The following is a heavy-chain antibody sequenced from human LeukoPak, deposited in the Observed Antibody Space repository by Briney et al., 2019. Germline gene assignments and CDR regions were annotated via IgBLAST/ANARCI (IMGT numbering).Heavy chain of an antibody. CDR3: ARRSGSSPFDY. CDR2: IIPILGIA. CDR1: GGTFSSYA. Sequence: SVKVSCKASGGTFSSYAISWVRQAPGQGLEWMGRIIPILGIANYAQKLQGRVTITADKSTSTAYMELSSLRSEDTAVYYCARRSGSSPFDYWSQGTLVTVSS. V-gene: IGHV1-69*04. J-gene: IGHJ4*02. D-gene: IGHD1-26*01.